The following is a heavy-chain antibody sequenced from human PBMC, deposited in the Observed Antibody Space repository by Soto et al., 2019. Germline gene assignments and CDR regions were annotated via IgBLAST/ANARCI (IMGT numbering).Heavy chain of an antibody. CDR2: IYPADSDT. CDR3: ARVPVTTSESFDF. V-gene: IGHV5-51*01. J-gene: IGHJ4*02. D-gene: IGHD4-17*01. CDR1: GYRFSIYG. Sequence: ESLKISWNVSGYRFSIYGIGWVRQMPGKGLEWMGIIYPADSDTRYSPSFQGQVTISADKSITTAYLQWSSLKASDTAMYYCARVPVTTSESFDFWGQGTLVTVSS.